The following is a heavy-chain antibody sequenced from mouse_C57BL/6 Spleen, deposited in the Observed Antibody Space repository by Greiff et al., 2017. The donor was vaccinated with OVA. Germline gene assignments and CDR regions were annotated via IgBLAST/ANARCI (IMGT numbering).Heavy chain of an antibody. V-gene: IGHV5-17*01. Sequence: DVKLVESGGGLVKPGGSLKLSCAASGFTFSDYGMHWVRQAPEKGLEWVAYISSGSSTIYYADTVKGRFTISRDNAKNTLFLQMTSLRSEDTAMYYCARDYPPWFAYWGQGTLVTVSA. CDR1: GFTFSDYG. J-gene: IGHJ3*01. CDR3: ARDYPPWFAY. CDR2: ISSGSSTI. D-gene: IGHD2-4*01.